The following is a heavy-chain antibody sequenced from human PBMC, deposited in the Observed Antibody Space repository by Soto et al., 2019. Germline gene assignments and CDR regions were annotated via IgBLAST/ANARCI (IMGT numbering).Heavy chain of an antibody. V-gene: IGHV1-3*01. CDR3: APSERVLRYFAPVYAPYHSNTGRDV. D-gene: IGHD3-9*01. J-gene: IGHJ6*02. Sequence: ASVKVSCKASGYTFTSYVMHWVRQAPGQRLEWMGWINAGNGNTKYSQKFQGRVTITRDTSASTAYMELSSLRSEDTAVYYCAPSERVLRYFAPVYAPYHSNTGRDVGAEGPTVPV. CDR1: GYTFTSYV. CDR2: INAGNGNT.